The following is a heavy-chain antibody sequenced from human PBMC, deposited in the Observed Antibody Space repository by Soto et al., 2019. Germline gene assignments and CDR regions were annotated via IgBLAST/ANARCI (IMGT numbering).Heavy chain of an antibody. V-gene: IGHV4-59*01. CDR2: VYHTGAT. CDR1: GASISSSY. D-gene: IGHD5-12*01. J-gene: IGHJ4*02. Sequence: TVSGASISSSYWSCIRRSPERGLEWIAYVYHTGATNYNPSLKSRVTISLDTSKGQFSLNLTSLTTADTAVYVCARGGNRYSNVASGVGGFDFWGQGSLVTVSS. CDR3: ARGGNRYSNVASGVGGFDF.